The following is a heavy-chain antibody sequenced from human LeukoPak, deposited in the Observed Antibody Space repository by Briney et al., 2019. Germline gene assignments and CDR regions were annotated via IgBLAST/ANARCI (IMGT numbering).Heavy chain of an antibody. CDR3: ARDSSSWYGRYYYYYGMDV. CDR1: GYTFTSYD. CDR2: MNPNSGNT. V-gene: IGHV1-8*01. Sequence: ASVKVSCKASGYTFTSYDINWVLQATGQGLEWMGWMNPNSGNTGYAQKFQGRVTMTRNTSISTAYMELSSLRSEDTAVYYCARDSSSWYGRYYYYYGMDVWGQGTTVTVSS. J-gene: IGHJ6*02. D-gene: IGHD6-13*01.